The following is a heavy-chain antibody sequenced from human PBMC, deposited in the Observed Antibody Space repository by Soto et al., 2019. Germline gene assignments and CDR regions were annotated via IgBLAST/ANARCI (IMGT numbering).Heavy chain of an antibody. CDR2: IYYSGST. J-gene: IGHJ4*02. CDR1: GGSISSSSYY. D-gene: IGHD3-10*01. Sequence: QLQLQESGPGLVKPSETLSHTCTVSGGSISSSSYYWGWIRQPPGKGLEWIGSIYYSGSTHYNPSLKSRVTISVDTSKNQFSLKLSSVTAADTAVYYCATPWFGDGDYWGQGTLVTVSS. CDR3: ATPWFGDGDY. V-gene: IGHV4-39*01.